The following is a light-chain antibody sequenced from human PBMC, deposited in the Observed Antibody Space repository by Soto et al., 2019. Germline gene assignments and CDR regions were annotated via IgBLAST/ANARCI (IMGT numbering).Light chain of an antibody. CDR3: QYCEYRPL. CDR2: GAS. Sequence: DIQMTQSPSSLSASVGDRVTITCQASHDITNYLNWYQHKPGKAPKLLIYGASNLETGVPSRFSGSGSGTDFTFTISSLQPEDIATYYCQYCEYRPLFGPGTTVDFK. V-gene: IGKV1-33*01. CDR1: HDITNY. J-gene: IGKJ3*01.